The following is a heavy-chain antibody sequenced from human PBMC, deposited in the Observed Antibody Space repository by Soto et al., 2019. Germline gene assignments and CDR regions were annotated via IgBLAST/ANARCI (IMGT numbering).Heavy chain of an antibody. Sequence: EVQLVESGGGLVQPGRSLRLSCVASGFTFDAYGLHWVRQTPEKGLEWVSSITWNSGSVFYADSVKGRFTISRDNAKKTLYLQMNGLRVEDTALYYWAKDNGGYDNDAVNFWGQEPMVTFSS. CDR2: ITWNSGSV. CDR3: AKDNGGYDNDAVNF. D-gene: IGHD5-12*01. J-gene: IGHJ3*01. CDR1: GFTFDAYG. V-gene: IGHV3-9*01.